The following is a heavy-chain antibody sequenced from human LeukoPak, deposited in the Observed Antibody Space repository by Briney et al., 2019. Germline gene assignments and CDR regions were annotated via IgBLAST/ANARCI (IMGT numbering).Heavy chain of an antibody. CDR1: GFTFSSYA. CDR3: AKGLLLTGYLLDY. J-gene: IGHJ4*02. D-gene: IGHD3-9*01. V-gene: IGHV3-23*01. CDR2: ISGSGGST. Sequence: GGSLRLSCAASGFTFSSYAMSWVRQAPGKGLERVSAISGSGGSTYYADSVKGRFTISRDNSKNTLYLQMNSLRAEDTAVYYCAKGLLLTGYLLDYWGQGTLVTVSS.